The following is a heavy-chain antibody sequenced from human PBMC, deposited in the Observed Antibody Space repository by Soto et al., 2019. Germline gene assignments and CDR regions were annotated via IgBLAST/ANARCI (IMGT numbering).Heavy chain of an antibody. Sequence: QEQLVQYGTEVKKPGSSVKVSCTASGGRLSDYGINWVRQAPGQGLEWMGGIIPSFVSEDYAQKWRYRVIISADEDKDTVSLEGTRLRSDATSYYYCATGLASRLPGMNKFYYHAMDVCGQGTKV. J-gene: IGHJ6*02. CDR2: IIPSFVSE. V-gene: IGHV1-69*01. CDR3: ATGLASRLPGMNKFYYHAMDV. CDR1: GGRLSDYG.